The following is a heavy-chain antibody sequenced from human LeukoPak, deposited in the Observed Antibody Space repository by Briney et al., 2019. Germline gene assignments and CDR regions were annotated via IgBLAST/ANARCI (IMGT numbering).Heavy chain of an antibody. CDR3: ARGGGGVTMVRGTFFRYFDY. V-gene: IGHV1-46*01. Sequence: ASVKVSCKASGYTFTSYYMHWVRQAPGQGLEWMGIINPSGGSTSYAQKFQGRVTMTRDTSTSTVYTELSSLRSEDTAVYYCARGGGGVTMVRGTFFRYFDYWGQGTLVTVSS. J-gene: IGHJ4*02. CDR2: INPSGGST. CDR1: GYTFTSYY. D-gene: IGHD3-10*01.